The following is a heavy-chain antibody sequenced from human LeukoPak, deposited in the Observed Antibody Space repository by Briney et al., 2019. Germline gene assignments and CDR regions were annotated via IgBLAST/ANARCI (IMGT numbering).Heavy chain of an antibody. CDR2: IYYSGST. J-gene: IGHJ4*02. Sequence: SETLSLTCTVSGGSISSYYWSWIRQPPGKGLEWIGYIYYSGSTNYNPSLKSRFTISRDNAKNSLYLQMNSLRAEDTAVYYCARDFYGSGSYLIDYWGQGTLVTVSS. CDR1: GGSISSYY. V-gene: IGHV4-59*12. D-gene: IGHD3-10*01. CDR3: ARDFYGSGSYLIDY.